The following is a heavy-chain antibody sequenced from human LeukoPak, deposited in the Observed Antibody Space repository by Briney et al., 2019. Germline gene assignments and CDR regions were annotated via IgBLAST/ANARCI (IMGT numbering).Heavy chain of an antibody. J-gene: IGHJ6*02. V-gene: IGHV3-73*01. Sequence: RGSLRLSCAASGFTFSGSAVHWVRQASGKGLEWLGRIRTKPDNYAAAYAASVKGRFTISRDDSKNSAYLQMDSLKTEDTAVYYCSRFDLDYDGSRYASDGLDVWGQGTTVIVSS. CDR1: GFTFSGSA. CDR3: SRFDLDYDGSRYASDGLDV. CDR2: IRTKPDNYAA. D-gene: IGHD3-22*01.